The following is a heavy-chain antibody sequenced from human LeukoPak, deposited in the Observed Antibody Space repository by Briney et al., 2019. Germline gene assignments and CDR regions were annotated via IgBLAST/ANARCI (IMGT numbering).Heavy chain of an antibody. CDR2: IIPIFGTA. CDR3: ARDSSYYDSSGYYRPPGLDY. V-gene: IGHV1-69*13. CDR1: GGTFSSYA. Sequence: ASVKVSCKASGGTFSSYAISWVRQAPGQGLEWMGGIIPIFGTANYAQKFQGRVTITADESTSTAYMGLSSLRSEDTAVYYCARDSSYYDSSGYYRPPGLDYWGQGTLVTVSS. D-gene: IGHD3-22*01. J-gene: IGHJ4*02.